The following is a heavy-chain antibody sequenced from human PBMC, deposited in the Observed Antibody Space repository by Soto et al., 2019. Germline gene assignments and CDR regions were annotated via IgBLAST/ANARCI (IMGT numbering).Heavy chain of an antibody. Sequence: GGSLRLSCAASGFTFSNYNMNWVRQAPGKWLEWVSSISYSGTYIYYADSVKGRFTISRDNAKNSLYLQMNSLRAEDTAVYYCASRDRSGYYPYYFDYWGQGXLVTVYS. CDR1: GFTFSNYN. J-gene: IGHJ4*02. D-gene: IGHD3-22*01. CDR2: ISYSGTYI. V-gene: IGHV3-21*01. CDR3: ASRDRSGYYPYYFDY.